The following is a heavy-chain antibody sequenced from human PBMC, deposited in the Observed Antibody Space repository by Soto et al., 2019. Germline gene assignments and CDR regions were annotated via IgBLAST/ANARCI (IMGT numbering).Heavy chain of an antibody. J-gene: IGHJ4*02. V-gene: IGHV3-9*01. CDR3: AKATSRIAVAGTFDY. Sequence: EVQLVESGGGLVQPGRSLRLSCAASGFTFDDYAMHWVRQAPGKGLEWVSGISWNSGSIGYADSVKGRFTISRDNAKNSLYLQMNSLRAEDRALYDCAKATSRIAVAGTFDYWGQGTLVTVSS. CDR1: GFTFDDYA. D-gene: IGHD6-19*01. CDR2: ISWNSGSI.